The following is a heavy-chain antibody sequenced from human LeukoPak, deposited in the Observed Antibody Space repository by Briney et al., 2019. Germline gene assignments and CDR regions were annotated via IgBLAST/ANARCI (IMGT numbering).Heavy chain of an antibody. Sequence: GGSLRLSCAASGFTFSSYGMHWVRQAPGKGLEWVAVIWYDGSNKYYADSVKGRFTISRDNSKNTLYLQMNSLRAEDTAVYYCARDRGLYYDILTGQNNWFDPWGQGTLVTVSS. CDR1: GFTFSSYG. D-gene: IGHD3-9*01. J-gene: IGHJ5*02. CDR2: IWYDGSNK. CDR3: ARDRGLYYDILTGQNNWFDP. V-gene: IGHV3-33*01.